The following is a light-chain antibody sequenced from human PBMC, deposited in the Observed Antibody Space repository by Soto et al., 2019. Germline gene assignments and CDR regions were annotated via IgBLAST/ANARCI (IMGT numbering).Light chain of an antibody. CDR2: DVN. CDR1: SSDVGNYNY. V-gene: IGLV2-11*01. CDR3: CSYAGSYTWV. Sequence: QSALTQPRSVSGSPGQSVTISCTGTSSDVGNYNYVSWYQQHPGKASKVMIYDVNKWPSGVPDRFSGSKSGNTASLTISGLQAEDEADYYCCSYAGSYTWVFGGGTKLTVL. J-gene: IGLJ3*02.